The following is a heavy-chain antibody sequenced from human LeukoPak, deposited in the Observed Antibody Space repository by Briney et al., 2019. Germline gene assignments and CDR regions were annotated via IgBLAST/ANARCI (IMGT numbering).Heavy chain of an antibody. CDR1: GGSISSYC. CDR2: IYYSGST. V-gene: IGHV4-59*01. D-gene: IGHD3-22*01. J-gene: IGHJ3*02. CDR3: ARGPYSYDSSGAFDI. Sequence: SETLSLTCTVSGGSISSYCWSWIRQPPGKGLEWIGYIYYSGSTNYNPSLKSRVTISVDTSKNQFSLKLSSVTAAGTAVYFCARGPYSYDSSGAFDIWGQGTMVTVSS.